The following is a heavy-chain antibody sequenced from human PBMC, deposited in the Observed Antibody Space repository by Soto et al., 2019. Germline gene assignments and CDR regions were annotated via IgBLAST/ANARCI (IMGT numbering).Heavy chain of an antibody. V-gene: IGHV1-18*01. J-gene: IGHJ5*02. CDR2: ISAYNGNT. D-gene: IGHD3-10*01. CDR3: ARAPGRFGELLRSWFDP. Sequence: QVQLVQSGAEVKKPGASVKVSCKASGYTFTSYGISWVRQAPGQGLEWMGWISAYNGNTNYAQKLQGRVTMTTDTSTSTAYMELRRLRSDDTAVYYGARAPGRFGELLRSWFDPWGQGTLVTVSS. CDR1: GYTFTSYG.